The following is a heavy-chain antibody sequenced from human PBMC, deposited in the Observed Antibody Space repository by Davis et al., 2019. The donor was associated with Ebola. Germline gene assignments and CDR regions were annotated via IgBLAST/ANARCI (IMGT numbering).Heavy chain of an antibody. D-gene: IGHD3-10*01. V-gene: IGHV1-2*06. CDR1: GYTFTGYY. CDR3: STYVTLHDSGHYYWLDY. Sequence: AASVKVSCKASGYTFTGYYLHWVRQAPGQRPEWMGRINPNTGATIFAQKFQGRVILTVDTSITTAYMELTNLRSDDTAVYYCSTYVTLHDSGHYYWLDYWGQGSLITVSS. J-gene: IGHJ4*02. CDR2: INPNTGAT.